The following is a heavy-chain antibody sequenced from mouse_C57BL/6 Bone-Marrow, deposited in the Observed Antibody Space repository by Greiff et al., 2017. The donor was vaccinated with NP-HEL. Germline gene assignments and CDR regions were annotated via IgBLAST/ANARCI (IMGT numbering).Heavy chain of an antibody. Sequence: EVMLVESGGGLVKPGGSLKLSCAASGFTFSDYGMHWVRQAPEKGLEWVAYISSGSSTIYYADTVKGRFTISRDNAKNTLFLQMTSLRSEDTAMYYCARPGDYGYEGWYFDVWGTGTTVTVSS. D-gene: IGHD2-2*01. CDR3: ARPGDYGYEGWYFDV. V-gene: IGHV5-17*01. J-gene: IGHJ1*03. CDR1: GFTFSDYG. CDR2: ISSGSSTI.